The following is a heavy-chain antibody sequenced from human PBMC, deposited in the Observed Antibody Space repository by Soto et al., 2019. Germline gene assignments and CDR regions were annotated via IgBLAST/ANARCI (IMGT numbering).Heavy chain of an antibody. CDR2: IGTGGDT. CDR3: ARGGYYDFLTGTKYYYYGMDV. J-gene: IGHJ6*02. Sequence: GGSLILSCVAAGFTFNTYDMHWVRQAKGKGLEWVSAIGTGGDTYYPGSVKGRFTISRENAKNSLYLQMNSLRAGDTAVYYCARGGYYDFLTGTKYYYYGMDVWGQGT. V-gene: IGHV3-13*04. CDR1: GFTFNTYD. D-gene: IGHD3-9*01.